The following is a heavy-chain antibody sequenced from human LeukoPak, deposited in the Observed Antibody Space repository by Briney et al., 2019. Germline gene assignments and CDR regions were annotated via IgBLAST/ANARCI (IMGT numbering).Heavy chain of an antibody. CDR1: GASISSSSYC. V-gene: IGHV4-39*07. CDR2: ISYRGST. Sequence: SETLSLTCSVSGASISSSSYCWGWVRQPPGKGLEWLGSISYRGSTFYNPSLKSRVTISVDKSKNQFSLKLSSVTAADTAMYYCARQGSSAYYYYMDVWGKGTTVTVSS. J-gene: IGHJ6*03. D-gene: IGHD6-6*01. CDR3: ARQGSSAYYYYMDV.